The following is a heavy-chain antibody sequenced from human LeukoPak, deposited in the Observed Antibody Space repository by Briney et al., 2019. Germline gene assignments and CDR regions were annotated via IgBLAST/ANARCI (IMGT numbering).Heavy chain of an antibody. CDR3: ARGGRWLQLRLNAFDI. J-gene: IGHJ3*02. D-gene: IGHD5-24*01. Sequence: PSETLSLTCAVYGGSFSGYYWSWIRQPPGKGLEWIGEINHSGSTNYNPSLKSRVTISVDTSKNQFSLKLSSVTAADTAVYYCARGGRWLQLRLNAFDIWGQGTMVTVSS. CDR2: INHSGST. V-gene: IGHV4-34*01. CDR1: GGSFSGYY.